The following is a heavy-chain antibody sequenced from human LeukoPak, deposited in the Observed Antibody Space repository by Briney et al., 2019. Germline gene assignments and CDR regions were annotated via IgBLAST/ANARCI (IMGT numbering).Heavy chain of an antibody. D-gene: IGHD5-18*01. CDR1: GYTFTGYD. J-gene: IGHJ4*02. CDR3: AREIAIGYSYGFDS. V-gene: IGHV1-2*02. Sequence: ASVEVSCKASGYTFTGYDMHWVRQAPGQGLEWMGRINPNSGGTNYAQKFQGRVTMTRDTSISTAYMELSRLRSEDTAVYYCAREIAIGYSYGFDSWGQGTLVTVSS. CDR2: INPNSGGT.